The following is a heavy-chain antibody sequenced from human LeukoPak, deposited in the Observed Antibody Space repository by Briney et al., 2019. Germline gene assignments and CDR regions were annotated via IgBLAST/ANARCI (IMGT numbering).Heavy chain of an antibody. J-gene: IGHJ6*03. D-gene: IGHD2-2*03. CDR2: ITGSSTYI. V-gene: IGHV3-21*01. CDR1: GFTFSSYT. CDR3: AREAGYCSSTSCGEDYYYYYMDV. Sequence: GGSLRLSCAASGFTFSSYTMNWVRQAPGEGLEWVSSITGSSTYIFYADSVKGRFTVSRDNAKNSLYLQMNSLRAEDTAVYYCAREAGYCSSTSCGEDYYYYYMDVWGKGTTVTVSS.